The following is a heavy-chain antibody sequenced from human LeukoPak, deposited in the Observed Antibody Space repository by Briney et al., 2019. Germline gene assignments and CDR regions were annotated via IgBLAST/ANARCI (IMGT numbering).Heavy chain of an antibody. CDR1: GVSISSGYY. V-gene: IGHV4-39*01. CDR2: IYYSGST. D-gene: IGHD3-22*01. Sequence: NPSKTLSLTCTVSGVSISSGYYCCWIRPPPRKGLEWIGIIYYSGSTYYSPSLKSRLTMSGDTSKNQFDLRLSSLTAGDTAVYYCARTFYYDTIGTRALWFDPWGQGTLVTVSS. CDR3: ARTFYYDTIGTRALWFDP. J-gene: IGHJ5*02.